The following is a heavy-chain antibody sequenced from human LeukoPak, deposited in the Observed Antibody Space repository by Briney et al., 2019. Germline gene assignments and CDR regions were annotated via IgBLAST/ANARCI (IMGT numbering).Heavy chain of an antibody. D-gene: IGHD3-3*01. J-gene: IGHJ4*02. V-gene: IGHV3-30*02. CDR3: AKVVSAYDSDYFDY. CDR1: GCTISSYD. CDR2: IRYDGSNK. Sequence: GGSLRLSCAASGCTISSYDMHWIRQAPGKGLEWVAFIRYDGSNKYYADSVKGRFTISRDNSKNTLYLQMNSLRAEDTAVYYCAKVVSAYDSDYFDYWGQGTLVTVSS.